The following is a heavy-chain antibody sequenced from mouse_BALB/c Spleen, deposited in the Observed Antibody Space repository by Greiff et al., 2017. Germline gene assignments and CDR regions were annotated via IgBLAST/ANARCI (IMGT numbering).Heavy chain of an antibody. V-gene: IGHV1-4*02. CDR3: ARWIFYDGSLYYAMDY. CDR2: INPSSGYT. Sequence: VQLQQSGAELARPGASVKMSCKASGYTFTSYTMHWVKQRPGQGLEWIGYINPSSGYTEYNQKFKDKTTLAADKSSSTAYMQLSSLTSEDSAVYYCARWIFYDGSLYYAMDYWGQGTSVTVSS. D-gene: IGHD2-3*01. CDR1: GYTFTSYT. J-gene: IGHJ4*01.